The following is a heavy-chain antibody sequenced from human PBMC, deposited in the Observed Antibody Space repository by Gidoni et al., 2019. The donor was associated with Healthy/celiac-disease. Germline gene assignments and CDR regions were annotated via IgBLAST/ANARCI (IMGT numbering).Heavy chain of an antibody. D-gene: IGHD3-3*01. Sequence: QLQLQKSGPGLVTPSETLSLTCSVSGDSFSSSNYYWGWIRQPPGKGLEWIGSIYYSGDNYYNPSLKSRVTISVDTSKNQFSLRLSSVIAADTAVYYCARGERNYDFWSGYYTGAFDFWGQGTLVTVSS. CDR1: GDSFSSSNYY. CDR3: ARGERNYDFWSGYYTGAFDF. CDR2: IYYSGDN. V-gene: IGHV4-39*01. J-gene: IGHJ4*02.